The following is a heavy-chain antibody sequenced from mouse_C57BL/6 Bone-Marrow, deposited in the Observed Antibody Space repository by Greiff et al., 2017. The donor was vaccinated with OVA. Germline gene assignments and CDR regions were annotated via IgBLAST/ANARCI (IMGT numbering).Heavy chain of an antibody. J-gene: IGHJ2*01. D-gene: IGHD1-1*01. V-gene: IGHV1-82*01. CDR3: ARRGYYGSSLYYFDY. CDR2: IYPGDGDT. CDR1: GYAFSSSW. Sequence: VQLQQSGPELVKPGASVKISCKASGYAFSSSWMNWVKQRPGKGLEWIGRIYPGDGDTTYNGQFKGKATLTADKSSSTAYMQLSSLTSEDSAVYFCARRGYYGSSLYYFDYWGQGTTLTVSS.